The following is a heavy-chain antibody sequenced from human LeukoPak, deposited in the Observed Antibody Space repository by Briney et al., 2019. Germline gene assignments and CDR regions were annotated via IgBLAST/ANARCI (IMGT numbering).Heavy chain of an antibody. CDR1: GFTFSSYA. CDR2: ISGSGGST. D-gene: IGHD3-22*01. V-gene: IGHV3-23*01. CDR3: AKSSLNSQYYYDSSGYYTS. Sequence: GGSLRLSCAASGFTFSSYAMSWVRQAPGKGLEWVSAISGSGGSTYYADSVKGRFTISRDNSKNTLYLQMNSLRAEDTAVYYCAKSSLNSQYYYDSSGYYTSWGQGTLVTVSP. J-gene: IGHJ5*02.